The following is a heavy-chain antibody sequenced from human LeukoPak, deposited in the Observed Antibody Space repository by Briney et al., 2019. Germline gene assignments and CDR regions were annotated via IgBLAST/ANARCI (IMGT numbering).Heavy chain of an antibody. CDR1: GGSISSSSYY. CDR3: ARVIIADFWSAYHRYYYYYMDV. Sequence: SETLSLTCTVSGGSISSSSYYWGWIRQPPGKGLEWIGSISYSGSTNYNPSLKSRVTISVDMSKTQFSLKLSSVTAADTAVYYCARVIIADFWSAYHRYYYYYMDVWGKGTTVTVSS. V-gene: IGHV4-39*07. CDR2: ISYSGST. J-gene: IGHJ6*03. D-gene: IGHD3-3*01.